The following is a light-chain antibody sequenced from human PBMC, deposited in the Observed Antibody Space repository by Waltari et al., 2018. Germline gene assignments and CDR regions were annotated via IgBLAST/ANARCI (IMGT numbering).Light chain of an antibody. J-gene: IGKJ4*01. V-gene: IGKV3-11*01. CDR3: QQRSNWPLT. CDR2: DAS. CDR1: QSVSSY. Sequence: EIVLTQSPATLSLSPGERATLSCRASQSVSSYLAWYQQKPGQDPRLLLYDASNMATGIPAXFXGSGSGTDFTXXISSLEPEDFAVYYCQQRSNWPLTFGGGTKVEIK.